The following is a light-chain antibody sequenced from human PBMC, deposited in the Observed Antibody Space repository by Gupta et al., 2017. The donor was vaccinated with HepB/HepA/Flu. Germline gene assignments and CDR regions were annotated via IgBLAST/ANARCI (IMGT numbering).Light chain of an antibody. CDR2: NIS. J-gene: IGKJ1*01. CDR3: QQSYSSPWA. V-gene: IGKV1-39*01. CDR1: QNIPDC. Sequence: DIQMTQSPSSLSASVGDRVTITCRSSQNIPDCLNWYQQKSGEAPRLLIYNISTLQSGVPSRFSGSGSGIVFTLTINTLQPQDLATYHCQQSYSSPWAFGQGTKVELK.